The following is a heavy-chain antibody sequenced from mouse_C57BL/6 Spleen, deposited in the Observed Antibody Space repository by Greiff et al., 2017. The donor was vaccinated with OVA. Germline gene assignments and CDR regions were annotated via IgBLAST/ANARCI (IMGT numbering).Heavy chain of an antibody. D-gene: IGHD1-1*01. CDR1: GYSITSGYY. J-gene: IGHJ2*01. CDR3: ARDLSSQTPDYFDY. Sequence: EVQRVESGPGLVKPSQSLSLTCSVTGYSITSGYYWNWIRQFPGNKLEWMGYISYDGSNNYNPSLKNRISITRDTSKNQFFLKLNSVTTEDTATYYCARDLSSQTPDYFDYWGQGTTLTVSS. CDR2: ISYDGSN. V-gene: IGHV3-6*01.